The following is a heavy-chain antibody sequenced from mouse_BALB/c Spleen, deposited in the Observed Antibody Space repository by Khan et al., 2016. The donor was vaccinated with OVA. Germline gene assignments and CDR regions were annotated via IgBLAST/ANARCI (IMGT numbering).Heavy chain of an antibody. J-gene: IGHJ2*01. CDR2: INPHIGET. CDR1: GYSFTGYF. Sequence: VQLQQSGPELVKPGASVKISCKASGYSFTGYFMNWVMQSHGKSLEWIGRINPHIGETFYNQKFEGKATLTVDESSSTAHMELRSLASEDSAVYDCARIYGSDFDYWGQGTTLTVSS. CDR3: ARIYGSDFDY. D-gene: IGHD1-1*01. V-gene: IGHV1-20*02.